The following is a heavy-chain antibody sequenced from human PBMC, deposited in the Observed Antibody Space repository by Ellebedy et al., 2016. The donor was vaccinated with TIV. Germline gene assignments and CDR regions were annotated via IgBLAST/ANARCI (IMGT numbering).Heavy chain of an antibody. CDR1: GYTLTDLS. CDR2: FDPEDGET. Sequence: ASVKVSCXVSGYTLTDLSMHWVRQAPGKGLEWMGGFDPEDGETIYAQKFQGRVTMTEDTSTDTAYMELSSLRSEDTAVYYCATGAGGLGSFVGWGQGTLVTVSS. CDR3: ATGAGGLGSFVG. J-gene: IGHJ4*02. D-gene: IGHD3-10*01. V-gene: IGHV1-24*01.